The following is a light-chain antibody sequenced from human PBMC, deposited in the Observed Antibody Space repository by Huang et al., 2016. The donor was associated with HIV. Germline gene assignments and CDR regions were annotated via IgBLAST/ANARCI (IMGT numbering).Light chain of an antibody. CDR3: QQYYESPPT. CDR2: WAS. J-gene: IGKJ5*01. Sequence: DIVMTQSPDSLAVSRGGRASINCKSSQSVLYTYNSKNHLAWNQQKPGQPPRLLIYWASSRESGVPDRFSGSGSGTDCTLTISSLQAEDVAVYYCQQYYESPPTFGQGTRLEIK. CDR1: QSVLYTYNSKNH. V-gene: IGKV4-1*01.